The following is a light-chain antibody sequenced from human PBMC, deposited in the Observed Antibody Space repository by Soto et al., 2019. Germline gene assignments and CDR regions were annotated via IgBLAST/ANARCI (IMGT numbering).Light chain of an antibody. V-gene: IGKV3-20*01. CDR2: GAS. CDR1: QSVSSSY. Sequence: IALTQAPGTLSIPPGGTTNLSFLASQSVSSSYLAWYQQKPGQAPRLLIYGASSRATGIPDRFNGSGSGTDFTLTISRLEPEDFAVYYCQQYGSSPLTVGGGPTVDLK. J-gene: IGKJ4*01. CDR3: QQYGSSPLT.